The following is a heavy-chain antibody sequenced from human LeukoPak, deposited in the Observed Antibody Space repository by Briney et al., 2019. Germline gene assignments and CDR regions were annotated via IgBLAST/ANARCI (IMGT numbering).Heavy chain of an antibody. CDR2: ISVSGAST. Sequence: GGTLRLSCAASGYTFNNYGMSWVRQAPGKGLEWVSGISVSGASTYYADSVKGRFTISRDNSKNTLYLQMNSLRAEDTAVYYCAKGERTFDPWGQGTLVTVSS. CDR3: AKGERTFDP. D-gene: IGHD1-1*01. V-gene: IGHV3-23*01. J-gene: IGHJ5*02. CDR1: GYTFNNYG.